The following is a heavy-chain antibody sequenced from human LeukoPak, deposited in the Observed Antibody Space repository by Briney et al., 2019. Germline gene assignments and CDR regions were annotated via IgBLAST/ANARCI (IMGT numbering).Heavy chain of an antibody. CDR2: VTNSGSST. J-gene: IGHJ4*02. D-gene: IGHD6-6*01. Sequence: GGSLRLSCVASGFTFSNYAMSWVRQAPWQGLEWISAVTNSGSSTYSADSVKGRFTISRDNSKNTLYLQMNSLRAEDTAVYFCAKGSAAARPYYFDYWGQGALVTVSS. CDR1: GFTFSNYA. CDR3: AKGSAAARPYYFDY. V-gene: IGHV3-23*01.